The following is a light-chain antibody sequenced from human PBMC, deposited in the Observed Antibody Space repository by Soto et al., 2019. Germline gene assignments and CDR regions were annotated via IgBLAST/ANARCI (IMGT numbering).Light chain of an antibody. V-gene: IGKV3-20*01. CDR2: GAC. Sequence: LTQYPGPLSLPPGERATLSCRVRRRVISCDCACYQTHLGQAPRLLICGACSRATGIPDRFRGGASGTDFTPTIGTREAEDVAVYYSEHYSSSAITFAQGSR. J-gene: IGKJ5*01. CDR1: RRVISCD. CDR3: EHYSSSAIT.